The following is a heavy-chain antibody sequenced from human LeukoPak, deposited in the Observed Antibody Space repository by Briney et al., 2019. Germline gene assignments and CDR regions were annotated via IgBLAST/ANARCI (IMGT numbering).Heavy chain of an antibody. CDR1: GFTFSSYA. J-gene: IGHJ4*02. CDR2: ISGSGGST. Sequence: GGSLRLSCAASGFTFSSYAMSWVRQAPGKGLEWVSAISGSGGSTYYADSVRGRFTISRDNSKNSLYLQMNSLRTEDTALYYCATSGSYSPFDYWGQGTLVTVSS. CDR3: ATSGSYSPFDY. V-gene: IGHV3-23*01. D-gene: IGHD1-26*01.